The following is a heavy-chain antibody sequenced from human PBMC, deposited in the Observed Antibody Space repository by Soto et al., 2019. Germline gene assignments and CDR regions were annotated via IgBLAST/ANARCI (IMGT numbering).Heavy chain of an antibody. V-gene: IGHV3-7*03. CDR2: VKQDGSEQ. D-gene: IGHD6-19*01. CDR1: GFIFSSYW. J-gene: IGHJ4*02. Sequence: EVHLVESGGGLVQPGGSLRLSCSASGFIFSSYWMTWVRHAPGKGLEWVANVKQDGSEQHYVDSVKGRFTISRNNVKNSLFLQMNSVRAEDTAVYYCVGGSGWVMDYWGQGTLVTVSS. CDR3: VGGSGWVMDY.